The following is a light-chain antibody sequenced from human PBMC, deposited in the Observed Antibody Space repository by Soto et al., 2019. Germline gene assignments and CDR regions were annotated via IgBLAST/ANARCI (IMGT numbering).Light chain of an antibody. Sequence: QSVRTQPPSASGTPGQRVTISCSGSSSNVAAKPVNWYQVLPETAPKLLIYTNNQRPSGVPDRFSGSKSGTSASLAIIGLQSEDEADYYCATWDDNMDGLVFGGGTKVTVL. CDR3: ATWDDNMDGLV. CDR1: SSNVAAKP. J-gene: IGLJ2*01. CDR2: TNN. V-gene: IGLV1-44*01.